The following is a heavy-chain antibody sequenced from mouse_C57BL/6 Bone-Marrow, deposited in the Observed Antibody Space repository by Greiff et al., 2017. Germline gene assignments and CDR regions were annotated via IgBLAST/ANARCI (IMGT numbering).Heavy chain of an antibody. D-gene: IGHD3-2*02. CDR1: GFTFSSYG. CDR3: ARHWTAQATPFAY. Sequence: EVQVVESGGDLVKPGGSLKLSCAASGFTFSSYGMSWVRQTPDKRLEWVATISRGGSYTYYPDSVKGRFTISRDNAKNTPYLQMSSLKSEDTAMDDCARHWTAQATPFAYWGQGTLVTVSA. V-gene: IGHV5-6*01. J-gene: IGHJ3*01. CDR2: ISRGGSYT.